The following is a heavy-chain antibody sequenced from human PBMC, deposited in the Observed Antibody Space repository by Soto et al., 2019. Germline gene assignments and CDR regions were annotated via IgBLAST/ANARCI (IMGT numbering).Heavy chain of an antibody. CDR3: ARAISSVTTFYFDL. CDR2: INAGNGNT. CDR1: GYTFTSYA. V-gene: IGHV1-3*01. D-gene: IGHD4-17*01. J-gene: IGHJ2*01. Sequence: QVQLVQSGAEVKKPGASVKVSGKASGYTFTSYAMHWVRKAPGQRLEWMGWINAGNGNTKYSQKFQGRVTVTRDTPASTAYMELSSLRSEDTAVYYCARAISSVTTFYFDLWGRGTLVTVSS.